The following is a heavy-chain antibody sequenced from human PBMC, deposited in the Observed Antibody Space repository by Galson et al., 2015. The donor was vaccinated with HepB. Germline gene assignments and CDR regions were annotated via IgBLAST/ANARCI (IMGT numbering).Heavy chain of an antibody. CDR3: ARGPYDFWPAWFDP. CDR2: IIPIFGTA. J-gene: IGHJ5*02. CDR1: GGTFSSYA. Sequence: SCKASGGTFSSYAISWVRQAPGQGLEWMGGIIPIFGTANYAQKFQGRVTITADESTSTAYMELSSLRSEDTAVYYCARGPYDFWPAWFDPWGQGTLVTVSS. V-gene: IGHV1-69*01. D-gene: IGHD3-3*01.